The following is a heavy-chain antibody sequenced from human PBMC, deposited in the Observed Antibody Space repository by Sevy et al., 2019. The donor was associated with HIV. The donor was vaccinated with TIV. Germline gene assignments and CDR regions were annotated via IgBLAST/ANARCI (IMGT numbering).Heavy chain of an antibody. CDR1: GYTLTQLS. D-gene: IGHD3-22*01. V-gene: IGHV1-24*01. CDR3: ATTKDYYDSSGCPFDY. CDR2: FDPEDGET. J-gene: IGHJ4*02. Sequence: ASVKVSCKVSGYTLTQLSMHWVRQATGKGLEWMGSFDPEDGETIYAQKLQGRVTMTEDTSADTAYMELNSLRSEDTAVYYCATTKDYYDSSGCPFDYWGQGTPVTVSS.